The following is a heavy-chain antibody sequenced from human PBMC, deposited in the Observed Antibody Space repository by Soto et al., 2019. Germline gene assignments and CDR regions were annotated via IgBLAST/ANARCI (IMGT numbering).Heavy chain of an antibody. CDR1: GFTFGTYG. D-gene: IGHD3-3*01. CDR3: AKVGFWNSYYGIDV. J-gene: IGHJ6*02. CDR2: ISGSDGTT. Sequence: EVQLLESGGGLVQPGGSLRLSCAASGFTFGTYGMSWVCQAPGKGLEWVSSISGSDGTTYYADSVKGRFSISRDKTKNTLYLQINRLGAEDTAIYYCAKVGFWNSYYGIDVWGQGTTVIVSS. V-gene: IGHV3-23*01.